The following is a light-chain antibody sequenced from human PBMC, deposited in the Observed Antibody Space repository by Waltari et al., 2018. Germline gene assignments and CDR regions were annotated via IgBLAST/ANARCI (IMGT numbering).Light chain of an antibody. V-gene: IGKV1-33*01. CDR1: QDISNY. CDR3: QQYDNLLT. J-gene: IGKJ4*01. Sequence: DSQMTQSPSSLSASVGDRVTITCPASQDISNYLNWYQQKPGKAPKRLIYDASNLETGVPSRFSGSGSGTDFTFTISSLQPEDIATYYCQQYDNLLTFGGGTKVEIK. CDR2: DAS.